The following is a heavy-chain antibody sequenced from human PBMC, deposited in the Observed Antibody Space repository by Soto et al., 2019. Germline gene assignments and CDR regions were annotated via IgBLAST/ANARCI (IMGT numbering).Heavy chain of an antibody. CDR1: GFTFSSYA. V-gene: IGHV3-23*01. D-gene: IGHD5-18*01. CDR2: ISGSGGST. J-gene: IGHJ4*02. CDR3: AKDLIGSDSYGIYDY. Sequence: EVQLLESGGGLVQPGVSLRLSCAASGFTFSSYAMSWVRQAPGKGLEWVSAISGSGGSTYYADYVKGRFTISRDNSKNTLYLQMNSLRAEDTAVYYCAKDLIGSDSYGIYDYWGQGTLVTVSS.